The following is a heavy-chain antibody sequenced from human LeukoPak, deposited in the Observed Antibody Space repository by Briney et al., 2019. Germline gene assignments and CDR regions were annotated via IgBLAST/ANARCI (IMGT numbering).Heavy chain of an antibody. Sequence: PGGSLRLSCAASGFTFSTYAVSWIRQAPGKGLEWVSIVSGSGGSTYYADSVKGRFTISRDNSKNTLYLQMNSLRAEDTAVYYCAKERFTTTAFDYWGQGTLVTVSS. CDR1: GFTFSTYA. D-gene: IGHD1-1*01. CDR3: AKERFTTTAFDY. CDR2: VSGSGGST. J-gene: IGHJ4*02. V-gene: IGHV3-23*01.